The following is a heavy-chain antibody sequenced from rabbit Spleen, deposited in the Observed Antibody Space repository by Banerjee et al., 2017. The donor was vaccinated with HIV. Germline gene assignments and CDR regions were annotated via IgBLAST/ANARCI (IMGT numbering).Heavy chain of an antibody. Sequence: QEQLVESGGGLIQPGGSLKLSCKASGFDFSSYGVSWVRQAPGKGLEWIGDIDPIFGIAVYASWVNGRFTISSHNAQNTLYLQLNSLTAADTATYFCVREVAGRFGLWGQGTLVTVS. CDR2: IDPIFGIA. CDR3: VREVAGRFGL. J-gene: IGHJ4*01. CDR1: GFDFSSYG. V-gene: IGHV1S47*01. D-gene: IGHD4-1*01.